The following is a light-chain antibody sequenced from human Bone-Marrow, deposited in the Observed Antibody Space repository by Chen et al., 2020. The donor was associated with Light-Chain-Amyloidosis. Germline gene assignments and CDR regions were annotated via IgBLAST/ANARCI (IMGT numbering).Light chain of an antibody. J-gene: IGLJ2*01. CDR3: QSADSSGTYEVI. CDR2: RDT. CDR1: DLPTKY. V-gene: IGLV3-25*03. Sequence: SYELTPPPSVSVSPGQTATIPCSGDDLPTKYAYWYQQKPGQAPVLVIHRDTERPPGIPELFSGSGSGTTATLTISGFQAEDEADYRCQSADSSGTYEVIFGGGTKLTVL.